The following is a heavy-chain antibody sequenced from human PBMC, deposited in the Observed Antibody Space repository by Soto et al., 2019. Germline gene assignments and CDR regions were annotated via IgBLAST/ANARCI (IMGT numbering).Heavy chain of an antibody. J-gene: IGHJ6*02. V-gene: IGHV1-69*13. Sequence: SVKVSCKASGGTFSSYAISWVRQAPGQGLEWMGGIIPIFGTANYAQKFQGRVTITADESTSTAYMELSSLRSEDTAVYYCARGRETKYGMDVWGQGTTVTISS. CDR1: GGTFSSYA. CDR2: IIPIFGTA. CDR3: ARGRETKYGMDV. D-gene: IGHD3-10*01.